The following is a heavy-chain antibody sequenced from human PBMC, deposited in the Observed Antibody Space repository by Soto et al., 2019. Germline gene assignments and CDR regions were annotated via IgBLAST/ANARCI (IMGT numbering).Heavy chain of an antibody. CDR1: GYTFTSYD. CDR2: MNPNSGNT. CDR3: ARGGVFFFAAPTNPFDY. D-gene: IGHD3-10*01. V-gene: IGHV1-8*01. Sequence: QVQLVQSGAEVKKPGASVKVSCKASGYTFTSYDINWVRQATGQGLEWMGWMNPNSGNTGYAQKFQGRVTMTRNTSXSTXYMELSSLRSEDTAVYYCARGGVFFFAAPTNPFDYWGQGTLVTVSS. J-gene: IGHJ4*02.